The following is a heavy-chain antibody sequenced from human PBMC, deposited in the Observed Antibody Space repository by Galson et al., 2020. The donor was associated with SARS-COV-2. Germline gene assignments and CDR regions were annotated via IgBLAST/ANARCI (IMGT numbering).Heavy chain of an antibody. D-gene: IGHD3-10*01. CDR3: ARAEYYYGSGSYEGGMDV. CDR1: GGSISSYY. V-gene: IGHV4-4*07. CDR2: IYTSGST. Sequence: ASESLSLTCTVSGGSISSYYWSWIRQPAGKGLEWIGRIYTSGSTNYNPSLKSRVTMSVDTSKNQFSLKLSSVTAADTAVYYCARAEYYYGSGSYEGGMDVWGQGTTVTVSS. J-gene: IGHJ6*02.